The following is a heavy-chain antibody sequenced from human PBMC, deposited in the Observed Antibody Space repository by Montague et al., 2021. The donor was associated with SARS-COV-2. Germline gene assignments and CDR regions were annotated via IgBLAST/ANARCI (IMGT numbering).Heavy chain of an antibody. CDR2: TYYSGST. V-gene: IGHV4-59*01. CDR1: GASMRSYC. CDR3: ARVEGVIGGITHFDY. D-gene: IGHD2-21*01. J-gene: IGHJ4*02. Sequence: SETLSLTCTVSGASMRSYCWTWVRQSPGKGLEWIGYTYYSGSTSYAPSLKSRLTMTVDMSANQVSLTLMSVTAADSAVYYCARVEGVIGGITHFDYWSQGFLVSVSS.